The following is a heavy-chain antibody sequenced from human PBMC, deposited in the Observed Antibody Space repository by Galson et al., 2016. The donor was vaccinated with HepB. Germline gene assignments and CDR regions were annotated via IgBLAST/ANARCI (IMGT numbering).Heavy chain of an antibody. Sequence: SVKVSCKASGGTFSLYGLSWVRQAPGQGLEWMGGIIPILDIANYTQKFQGRVTITADKSTRTAYMELSSLRSEDTAVYYCARDPGRRPDILDNFPHHWGQGTLVTVSS. D-gene: IGHD3-10*01. CDR2: IIPILDIA. J-gene: IGHJ5*02. CDR3: ARDPGRRPDILDNFPHH. CDR1: GGTFSLYG. V-gene: IGHV1-69*10.